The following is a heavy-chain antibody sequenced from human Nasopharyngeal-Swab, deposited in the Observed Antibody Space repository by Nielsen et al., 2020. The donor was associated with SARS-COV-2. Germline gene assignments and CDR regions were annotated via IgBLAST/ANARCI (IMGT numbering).Heavy chain of an antibody. J-gene: IGHJ3*02. V-gene: IGHV4-30-2*01. Sequence: SEILSLTCAVSGGSISSGGYSWSWIRQPPGKGLEWIGYIYHSGSTYYNPSLKSRVTISVDRSKNQFSLKLSSVTAADTAVYYCARSDYYEYYAFDIWAKGQWSPSLQ. CDR2: IYHSGST. CDR3: ARSDYYEYYAFDI. D-gene: IGHD3-22*01. CDR1: GGSISSGGYS.